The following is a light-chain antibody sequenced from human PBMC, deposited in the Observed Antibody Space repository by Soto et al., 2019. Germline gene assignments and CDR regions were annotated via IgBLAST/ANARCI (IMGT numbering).Light chain of an antibody. Sequence: DIQMTQSPSTLSAYVGDRVTITCRASQSIDIWLAWYQQKPGKAPNLLIYKASSLQTGVPSRFSGSGSGTEFTLTINGLQPDDFATYYCQQYMSHSRTFGQGTKVEIK. CDR2: KAS. V-gene: IGKV1-5*03. CDR1: QSIDIW. J-gene: IGKJ1*01. CDR3: QQYMSHSRT.